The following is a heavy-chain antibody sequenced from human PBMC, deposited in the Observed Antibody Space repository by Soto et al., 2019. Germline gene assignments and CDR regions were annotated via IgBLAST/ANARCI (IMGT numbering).Heavy chain of an antibody. CDR1: GLTFSDFY. Sequence: GGSLRLSCAASGLTFSDFYMSWIRQAPGKGLEWVAYINSNSANTNYADSVKGRFTISRDNAKNSLYLQMNSLKAEDTAIYYCARGSSQIDYWGRGTLVTVSS. CDR2: INSNSANT. CDR3: ARGSSQIDY. V-gene: IGHV3-11*05. J-gene: IGHJ4*01.